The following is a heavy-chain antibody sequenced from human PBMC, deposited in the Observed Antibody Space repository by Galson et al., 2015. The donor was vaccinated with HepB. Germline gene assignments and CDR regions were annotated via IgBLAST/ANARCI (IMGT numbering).Heavy chain of an antibody. CDR3: ARGGERLLLRYYYYGMDV. CDR2: IKEDGSEK. J-gene: IGHJ6*02. V-gene: IGHV3-7*01. Sequence: SLRLSCAASGFSFTSSWMSWVRQAPGKGLEWVANIKEDGSEKYHVDSVKGRLTISRDNAKNSLYLQMNSLRVEDTAVYYCARGGERLLLRYYYYGMDVWGQGTTVTVSS. CDR1: GFSFTSSW. D-gene: IGHD3-3*01.